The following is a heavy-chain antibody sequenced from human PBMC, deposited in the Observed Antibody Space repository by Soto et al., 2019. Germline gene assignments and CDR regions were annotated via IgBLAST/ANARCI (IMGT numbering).Heavy chain of an antibody. V-gene: IGHV1-8*01. CDR3: ARVGSSIAVRPFDY. Sequence: GASVKVSCKASGYTFTSYDINWVRQATGQGLEWMGWMNPNSGNTGYAQKFQGRVTMTRNTSISTAYMELSSLRSEDTAVYYCARVGSSIAVRPFDYWGQGTLVTVSS. CDR1: GYTFTSYD. CDR2: MNPNSGNT. D-gene: IGHD6-6*01. J-gene: IGHJ4*02.